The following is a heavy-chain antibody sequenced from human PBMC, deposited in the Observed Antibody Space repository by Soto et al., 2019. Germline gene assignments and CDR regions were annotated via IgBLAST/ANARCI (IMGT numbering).Heavy chain of an antibody. J-gene: IGHJ6*02. Sequence: GASVKVSCKASGYTFTGYYMHWVRQAPGQGLEWMGWINPNSGGTNYAQKFQGWVTMTRDTSTSTVYMELSSLRSEDTAVYYCAREPRVGATGSYYGMDVWGQGTTVTVSS. CDR3: AREPRVGATGSYYGMDV. D-gene: IGHD1-26*01. CDR1: GYTFTGYY. CDR2: INPNSGGT. V-gene: IGHV1-2*04.